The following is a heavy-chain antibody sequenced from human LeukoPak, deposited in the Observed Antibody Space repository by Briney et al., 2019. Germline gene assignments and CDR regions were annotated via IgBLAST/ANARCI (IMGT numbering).Heavy chain of an antibody. J-gene: IGHJ4*02. CDR1: GFTFSSYW. Sequence: GGSLRLSCAASGFTFSSYWMSWVRQSPGKGLEWVAHISHDGSEKHYVDSVKGRFTISRDNARNSQFLQMNSLRVDDTAVYYCASGGGWVFFNWGQGTLVTVSS. CDR2: ISHDGSEK. D-gene: IGHD6-19*01. V-gene: IGHV3-7*01. CDR3: ASGGGWVFFN.